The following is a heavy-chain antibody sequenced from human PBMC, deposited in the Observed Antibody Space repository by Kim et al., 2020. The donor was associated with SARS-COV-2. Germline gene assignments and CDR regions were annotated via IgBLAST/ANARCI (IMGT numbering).Heavy chain of an antibody. CDR3: ARGIMVRGVRSYYYYGMDV. D-gene: IGHD3-10*01. J-gene: IGHJ6*02. Sequence: SETLSLTCTVSGGSISSYYWSWIRQPPGKGLEWIGYIYYSGSTNYNPSLKSRVTISVDTSKNQFSLKLSSVTAADTAVYYCARGIMVRGVRSYYYYGMDVWGQGTTVTVSS. CDR1: GGSISSYY. CDR2: IYYSGST. V-gene: IGHV4-59*13.